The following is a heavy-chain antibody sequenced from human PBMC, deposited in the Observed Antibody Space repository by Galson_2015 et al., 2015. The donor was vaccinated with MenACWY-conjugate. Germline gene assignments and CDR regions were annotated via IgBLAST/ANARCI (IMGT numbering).Heavy chain of an antibody. CDR1: GYSFTSYW. V-gene: IGHV5-51*03. D-gene: IGHD3-22*01. CDR3: ATSANYYDSSGYYGKGIYFDY. J-gene: IGHJ4*02. Sequence: QSGAEVKKPGESLKISCKGSGYSFTSYWIGWVRQMPGKGLEWMGIIYPGDSDTRYSPSFQGQVTISADKSISTAYLQWSSLKASDTAMYYCATSANYYDSSGYYGKGIYFDYWGQGTLVTVSS. CDR2: IYPGDSDT.